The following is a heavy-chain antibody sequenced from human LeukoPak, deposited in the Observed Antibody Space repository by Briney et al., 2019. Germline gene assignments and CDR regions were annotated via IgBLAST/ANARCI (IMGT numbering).Heavy chain of an antibody. CDR1: GFTFRSYW. J-gene: IGHJ3*02. CDR3: ARGWGDCTTVSCYTGGDVFDM. D-gene: IGHD2-2*02. CDR2: IKQDGSEK. V-gene: IGHV3-7*01. Sequence: GGSLRLSCVASGFTFRSYWMNWVRQAPGKGLEWVVNIKQDGSEKYYVDSVKGRFTISRDNTKNSLFLQMNSLRAEDTAVYYCARGWGDCTTVSCYTGGDVFDMWGQGTMVTVSS.